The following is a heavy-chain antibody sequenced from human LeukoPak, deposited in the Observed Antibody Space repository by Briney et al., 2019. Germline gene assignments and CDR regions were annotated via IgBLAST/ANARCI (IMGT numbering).Heavy chain of an antibody. J-gene: IGHJ4*02. D-gene: IGHD5-24*01. V-gene: IGHV1-2*06. Sequence: ASVKVSCKASGYTFTGYYMHWVRQAPGQGLEWMGRINPNSGGTNYAQKFQGRVTMIRDTSISTAYMELSRLRSDDTAVYYCAREWDLSVSIHGYNGNELDYWGQGTLVTVSS. CDR2: INPNSGGT. CDR1: GYTFTGYY. CDR3: AREWDLSVSIHGYNGNELDY.